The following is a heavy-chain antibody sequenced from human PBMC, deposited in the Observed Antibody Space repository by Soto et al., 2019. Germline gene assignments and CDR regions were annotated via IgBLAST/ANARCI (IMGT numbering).Heavy chain of an antibody. D-gene: IGHD3-3*01. J-gene: IGHJ4*02. CDR3: ARIRFLEWLGDY. CDR2: ISAYNGNT. V-gene: IGHV1-18*03. Sequence: KSFGYDYSRYRMRRVRNKKRQGIEWMGWISAYNGNTNYAQKLQGRVTMTTDTSTSTAYMELRSLRSDDMAVYYCARIRFLEWLGDYWGQGTLVTVSS. CDR1: GYDYSRYR.